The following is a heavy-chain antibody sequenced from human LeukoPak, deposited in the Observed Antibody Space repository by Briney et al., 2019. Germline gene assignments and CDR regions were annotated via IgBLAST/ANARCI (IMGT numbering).Heavy chain of an antibody. CDR3: AKGSSSSRPYYFDF. Sequence: GGSLRLSCAASGFTFSIYAISWVRQAPGKGLEWVSAITDSGGDTYHADSVKGRLTISRDNSKNTLYLQMNSLRVEDTAVYYCAKGSSSSRPYYFDFWGQRTLVTVSS. CDR1: GFTFSIYA. V-gene: IGHV3-23*01. J-gene: IGHJ4*02. D-gene: IGHD6-6*01. CDR2: ITDSGGDT.